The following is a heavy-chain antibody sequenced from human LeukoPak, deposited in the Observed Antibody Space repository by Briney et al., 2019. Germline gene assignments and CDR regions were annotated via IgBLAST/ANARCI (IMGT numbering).Heavy chain of an antibody. D-gene: IGHD5-12*01. CDR1: GYTFTSYY. V-gene: IGHV1-46*01. CDR2: INPSGSST. J-gene: IGHJ4*02. Sequence: ASVKVSCKASGYTFTSYYIHWVRLAPGQGLEWMGIINPSGSSTRYAQKFQGRVTMTTDTSTSTVYMDLGSLRSEDTAVYYCARFAHVYSAYDYWGQGTLVTVSS. CDR3: ARFAHVYSAYDY.